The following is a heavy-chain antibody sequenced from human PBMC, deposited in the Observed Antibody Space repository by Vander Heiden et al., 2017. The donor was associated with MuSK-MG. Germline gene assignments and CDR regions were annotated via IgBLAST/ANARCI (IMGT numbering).Heavy chain of an antibody. V-gene: IGHV3-48*02. CDR3: ASSGPSYYYYGMDV. CDR1: GFTFSSYS. Sequence: EVLLVESGVGLLQPGGSLRRACAAWGFTFSSYSMNWVRQAPGKGLEWVSYISSSSSTIYYADSVKGRFTISRDNAKNSLYLQMNSLRDEDTAVYYCASSGPSYYYYGMDVWGQGTTVTVSS. J-gene: IGHJ6*02. D-gene: IGHD5-12*01. CDR2: ISSSSSTI.